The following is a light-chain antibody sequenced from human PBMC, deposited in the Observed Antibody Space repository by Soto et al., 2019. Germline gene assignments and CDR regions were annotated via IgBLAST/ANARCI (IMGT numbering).Light chain of an antibody. J-gene: IGKJ1*01. Sequence: EIVFSQSPGTLFSSPGERATLSFRARQSVTSNYLAWYQQKRGQAPRLLIWGASIRATGLPDRFSGGGSGTDFTLTISRLEAEDFAVYYCQQYGSSPGTFGQGTKVDNK. CDR3: QQYGSSPGT. V-gene: IGKV3-20*01. CDR1: QSVTSNY. CDR2: GAS.